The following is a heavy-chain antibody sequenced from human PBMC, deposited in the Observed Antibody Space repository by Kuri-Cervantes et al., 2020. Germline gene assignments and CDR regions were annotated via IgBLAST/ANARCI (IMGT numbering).Heavy chain of an antibody. V-gene: IGHV3-23*01. D-gene: IGHD3-3*01. J-gene: IGHJ6*02. Sequence: ETLSLTCAASGFTFSSYGMHWVRQAPGKGLEWVSAISGSGGSTYYADSVKGRFTISRDNSKNTPYLQMNSLRAEDTAVYYCAKSGYYDFWSGSPSYYYGMDVWGQGTTVTVSS. CDR2: ISGSGGST. CDR1: GFTFSSYG. CDR3: AKSGYYDFWSGSPSYYYGMDV.